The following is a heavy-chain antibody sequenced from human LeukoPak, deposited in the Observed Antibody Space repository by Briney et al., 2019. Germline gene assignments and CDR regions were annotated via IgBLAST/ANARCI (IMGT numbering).Heavy chain of an antibody. CDR2: IIPILGIA. CDR3: ARDQTFGDPNYYYYYGMDV. Sequence: ASVKVSCKASGGTFSSYAISWVRQAPGQGLEWMGRIIPILGIANYAQKFQGRVTITADKSTSTAYMELSSLRSEDTAVYYCARDQTFGDPNYYYYYGMDVWGQGTTVIVSS. CDR1: GGTFSSYA. J-gene: IGHJ6*02. D-gene: IGHD3-10*01. V-gene: IGHV1-69*04.